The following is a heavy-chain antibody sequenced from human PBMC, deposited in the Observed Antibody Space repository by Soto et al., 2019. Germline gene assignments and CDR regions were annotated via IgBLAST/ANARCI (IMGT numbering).Heavy chain of an antibody. Sequence: ASVKVSCKASGYTFTSYGISWVRQAPGQGLEWMGWISAYNGNTNYAQKLQGRVTMTTDTSTSTAYMELRSLRADDTAVYYCARKASQAGTFWNWDYWGQGTLVTVSS. J-gene: IGHJ4*02. CDR1: GYTFTSYG. CDR3: ARKASQAGTFWNWDY. CDR2: ISAYNGNT. D-gene: IGHD6-19*01. V-gene: IGHV1-18*01.